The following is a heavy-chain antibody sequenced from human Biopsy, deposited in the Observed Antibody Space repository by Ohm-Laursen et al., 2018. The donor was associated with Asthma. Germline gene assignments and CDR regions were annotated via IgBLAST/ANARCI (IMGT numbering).Heavy chain of an antibody. CDR3: ARRWRSYDSSNYYLDQ. Sequence: TLSLTCTVSGGSIISSSWWSWVRQPPGRGLEWIGQIYHLGNANYNPSLKSRVTMSVDKSKNQFSLKLTSVTAADTAVYFCARRWRSYDSSNYYLDQWGQGTPVTVSS. D-gene: IGHD3-22*01. J-gene: IGHJ4*02. CDR2: IYHLGNA. V-gene: IGHV4-4*01. CDR1: GGSIISSSW.